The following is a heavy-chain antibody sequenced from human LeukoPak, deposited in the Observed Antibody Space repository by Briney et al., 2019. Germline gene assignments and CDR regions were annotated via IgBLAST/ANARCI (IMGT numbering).Heavy chain of an antibody. D-gene: IGHD3-22*01. CDR3: AREGYYDSSGYYYVGYLQH. CDR1: GFTFSDHF. V-gene: IGHV3-72*01. J-gene: IGHJ1*01. Sequence: GGSLRLSCAASGFTFSDHFMYWVRQAPGGGLEWFGRTRNKANSCTTEYAASVKGRSTISSDDSKNSLYLKMNSMKTEDTAVYYCAREGYYDSSGYYYVGYLQHWGQGTLVTASS. CDR2: TRNKANSCTT.